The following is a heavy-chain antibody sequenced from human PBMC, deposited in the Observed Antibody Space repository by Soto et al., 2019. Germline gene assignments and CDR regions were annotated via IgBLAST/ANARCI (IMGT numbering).Heavy chain of an antibody. J-gene: IGHJ6*02. D-gene: IGHD2-15*01. CDR1: GGTFSSYA. CDR3: ARDSHPPALSGDIMRWDV. CDR2: IIPIFGTV. V-gene: IGHV1-69*01. Sequence: QVQLVQSGAEVKKPGSSVKVSCKASGGTFSSYAVSWVRQAPGQGLEWMGGIIPIFGTVIYAQQFQGRVTITADESTKTDYMELRSLRFEDTAVYYCARDSHPPALSGDIMRWDVWGQGTTVTVSS.